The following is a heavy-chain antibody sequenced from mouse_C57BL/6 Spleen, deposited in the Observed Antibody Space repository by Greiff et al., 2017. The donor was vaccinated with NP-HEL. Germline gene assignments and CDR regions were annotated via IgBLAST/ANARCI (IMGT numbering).Heavy chain of an antibody. CDR2: IHPNSGST. V-gene: IGHV1-64*01. CDR1: GYTFTSYW. Sequence: VQLQQSGAELVKPGASVKLSCKASGYTFTSYWMHWVKQRPGQGLEWIGMIHPNSGSTNYNEKFKSKATLTVDKSSSTAYMQLSSLSSEDSAVYSCASGHYCSSYEWYFDVWGTGTTVTVSS. D-gene: IGHD1-1*01. J-gene: IGHJ1*03. CDR3: ASGHYCSSYEWYFDV.